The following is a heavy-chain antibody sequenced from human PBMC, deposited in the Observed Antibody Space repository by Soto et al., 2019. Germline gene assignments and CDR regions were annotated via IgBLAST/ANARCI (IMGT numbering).Heavy chain of an antibody. CDR2: ISYDGVSK. Sequence: GGSLRLSCAASGFTFSTFGMFWVRQAPGKGLEWVALISYDGVSKYYADFVKGRFSISRDNSKNTLYVQMSSLSTEDTAVYYCARPQTQYTISSGLNFDYWGQGALVTVSS. CDR3: ARPQTQYTISSGLNFDY. V-gene: IGHV3-30-3*01. J-gene: IGHJ4*02. D-gene: IGHD6-6*01. CDR1: GFTFSTFG.